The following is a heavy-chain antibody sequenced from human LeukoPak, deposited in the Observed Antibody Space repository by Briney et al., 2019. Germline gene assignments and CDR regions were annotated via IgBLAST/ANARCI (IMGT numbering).Heavy chain of an antibody. Sequence: SETLSLTCTVSGGSISSYYWSWIRQPPGKGLEWIGYIYYSGSTNYNPSLKSRVTISVDTSKNQFSLTLNSVTAADTAVYYCARGYSSSSYYFYSWGRGAPGTVSS. CDR2: IYYSGST. CDR3: ARGYSSSSYYFYS. CDR1: GGSISSYY. J-gene: IGHJ4*02. D-gene: IGHD6-6*01. V-gene: IGHV4-59*01.